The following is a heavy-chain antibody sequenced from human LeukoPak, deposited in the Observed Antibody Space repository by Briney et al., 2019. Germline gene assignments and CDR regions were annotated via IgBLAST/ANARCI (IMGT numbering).Heavy chain of an antibody. CDR1: GFTFRSYA. V-gene: IGHV3-23*01. Sequence: PGRSLRLSCAASGFTFRSYAMSWVRQSPGKGLEWVSAISGGGGSTYYAEFVKGRFTISRDDSKNTLYLQMNSLRAEDTAVYYCAKFYDILTGYFDYWGQGTLVTVSS. CDR3: AKFYDILTGYFDY. J-gene: IGHJ4*02. CDR2: ISGGGGST. D-gene: IGHD3-9*01.